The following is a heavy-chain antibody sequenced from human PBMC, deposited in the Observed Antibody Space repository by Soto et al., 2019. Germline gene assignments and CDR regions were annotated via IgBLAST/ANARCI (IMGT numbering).Heavy chain of an antibody. V-gene: IGHV3-21*06. CDR1: GFTFSSYT. D-gene: IGHD3-22*01. CDR3: ARESGYYDSTNYHYFYVMDV. CDR2: ISSSSDI. J-gene: IGHJ6*02. Sequence: GGSLRLSSAVSGFTFSSYTMNWVRQAPGKGLEWVSSISSSSDIYYADSLKGRFTISRDNAKNSLYLQMNSLRAEDTAVYYCARESGYYDSTNYHYFYVMDVWGQGTTVTVSS.